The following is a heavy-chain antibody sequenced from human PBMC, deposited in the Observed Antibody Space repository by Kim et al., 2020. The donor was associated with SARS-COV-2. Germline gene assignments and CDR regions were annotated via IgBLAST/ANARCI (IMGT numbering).Heavy chain of an antibody. J-gene: IGHJ6*02. V-gene: IGHV1-69*13. D-gene: IGHD1-1*01. Sequence: SVKVSCKASGGTFSSYAISWVRQAPGQGLEWMGGIIPIFGTANYAQKLQGRVTITADESTSTAYMELSSLRSEDTAVYYCARDRGLLERPPSYYGMDVWGQGTTVTVSS. CDR3: ARDRGLLERPPSYYGMDV. CDR2: IIPIFGTA. CDR1: GGTFSSYA.